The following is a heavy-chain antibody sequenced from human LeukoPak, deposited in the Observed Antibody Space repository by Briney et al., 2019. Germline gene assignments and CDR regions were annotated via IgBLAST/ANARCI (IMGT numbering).Heavy chain of an antibody. CDR1: GGTFSSYA. Sequence: SVKVSCKASGGTFSSYAISWVRQAPGQGLEWMGGIIPIFGTANYAQKFQGRVTMTRDTSTSTVYMELSSLRSEDTAVYYCAKSLSTYYYDSSGYYYDYWGQGTLVTVSS. CDR3: AKSLSTYYYDSSGYYYDY. D-gene: IGHD3-22*01. V-gene: IGHV1-69*05. J-gene: IGHJ4*02. CDR2: IIPIFGTA.